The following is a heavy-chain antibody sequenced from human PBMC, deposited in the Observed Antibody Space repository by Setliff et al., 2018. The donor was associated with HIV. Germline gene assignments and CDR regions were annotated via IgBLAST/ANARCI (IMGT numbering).Heavy chain of an antibody. Sequence: ASVKVSCKASGSTFTSYAINWVRQAPGQGLEWMGGIIPIFSTSNYAQRFQGRVTITADESTSTAYMELYNLRSEDTAMYYCTRGRGIIGALVYWGQGTLVPVSS. V-gene: IGHV1-69*13. CDR1: GSTFTSYA. J-gene: IGHJ4*02. CDR2: IIPIFSTS. D-gene: IGHD2-21*01. CDR3: TRGRGIIGALVY.